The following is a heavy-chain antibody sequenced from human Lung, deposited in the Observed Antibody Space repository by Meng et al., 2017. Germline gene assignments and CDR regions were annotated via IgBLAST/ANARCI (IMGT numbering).Heavy chain of an antibody. CDR1: GGSFSDYY. D-gene: IGHD4-11*01. J-gene: IGHJ4*02. CDR3: ARGPTTMAHDFDY. CDR2: INHSGST. V-gene: IGHV4-34*01. Sequence: QVQLQPWGAGLLNPSGPLSLACVVSGGSFSDYYWSWIRQPPGKGLEWIGEINHSGSTNYNPSLESRATISVDTSQNNLSLKLSSVTAADSAVYYCARGPTTMAHDFDYWGQGTLVTVSS.